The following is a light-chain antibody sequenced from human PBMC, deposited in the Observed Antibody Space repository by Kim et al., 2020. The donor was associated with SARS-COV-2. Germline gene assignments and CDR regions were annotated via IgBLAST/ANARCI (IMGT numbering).Light chain of an antibody. CDR1: QSVSGRY. Sequence: SPGERATLSCRASQSVSGRYLAWYQQRPGQAPRLLIYGASSRATGIPDRFSGSGSGTDFTLTISRLEPEDFAVYYCQQYGSSPLTFGGGTRVEI. CDR3: QQYGSSPLT. CDR2: GAS. J-gene: IGKJ4*01. V-gene: IGKV3-20*01.